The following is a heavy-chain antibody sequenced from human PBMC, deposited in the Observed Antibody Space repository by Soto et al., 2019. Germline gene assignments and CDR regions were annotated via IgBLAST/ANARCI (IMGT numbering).Heavy chain of an antibody. CDR1: GYSFTSYW. D-gene: IGHD5-12*01. CDR2: IYPGDSDT. CDR3: ARAVDAYNDPYYFDF. Sequence: TGESLKISCKGSGYSFTSYWIGWVRQMPGKGLEWMGVIYPGDSDTRYSPSFQGQVTISADKSITTAYLQWSSLKASDTAMYYCARAVDAYNDPYYFDFWGQGTLVTVSS. V-gene: IGHV5-51*01. J-gene: IGHJ4*02.